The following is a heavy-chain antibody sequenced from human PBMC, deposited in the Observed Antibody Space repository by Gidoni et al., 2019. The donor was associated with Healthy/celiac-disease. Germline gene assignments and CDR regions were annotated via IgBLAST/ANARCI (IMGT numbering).Heavy chain of an antibody. V-gene: IGHV1-2*02. CDR2: INPNSGGT. J-gene: IGHJ3*02. CDR3: ARVSGSYPIDDAFDI. Sequence: QVQLVQAGAEVKKPGASVKVSCTASGYTFTGYYMHWVRQAPGQGLEWMGWINPNSGGTNYAQKFQGRVTMTRDTSISTAYMELSRLRSDDTAVYYCARVSGSYPIDDAFDIWGQGTMVTVSS. D-gene: IGHD1-26*01. CDR1: GYTFTGYY.